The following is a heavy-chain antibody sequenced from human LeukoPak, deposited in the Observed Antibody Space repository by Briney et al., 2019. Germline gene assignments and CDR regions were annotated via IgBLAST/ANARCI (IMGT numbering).Heavy chain of an antibody. J-gene: IGHJ4*02. CDR3: ARVAITILETYYFDY. V-gene: IGHV3-30-3*01. Sequence: GGSLRLSCAASGFTFSSYAMHWVRQAPGKGLEWVAVISYDGSNKYYADSVKGRFTISRDNSKNTLYLQMNSLRAEDTAVYYCARVAITILETYYFDYWGQGTLVTVSS. CDR1: GFTFSSYA. CDR2: ISYDGSNK. D-gene: IGHD3-3*01.